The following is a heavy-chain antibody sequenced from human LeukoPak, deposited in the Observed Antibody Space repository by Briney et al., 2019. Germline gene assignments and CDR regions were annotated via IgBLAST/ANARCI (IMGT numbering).Heavy chain of an antibody. CDR2: IYYSGST. Sequence: SETLSLTCTVSGGSISSSSYYWGWIRQPPGKGLEWIGSIYYSGSTYYNPSLKSRVTISVDTSKNQFSLKLSSVTAADTAVYYCARRLRYDYVWGSYRYSGYFDYWGQGTLVTVSS. D-gene: IGHD3-16*02. J-gene: IGHJ4*02. CDR3: ARRLRYDYVWGSYRYSGYFDY. V-gene: IGHV4-39*07. CDR1: GGSISSSSYY.